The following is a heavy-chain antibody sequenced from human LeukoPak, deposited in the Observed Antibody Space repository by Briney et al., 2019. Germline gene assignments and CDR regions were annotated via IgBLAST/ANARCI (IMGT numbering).Heavy chain of an antibody. V-gene: IGHV4-38-2*02. CDR1: GYSIRRGYY. CDR2: INHSGST. CDR3: ARLRAEYYYGSGRYNWFDP. J-gene: IGHJ5*02. D-gene: IGHD3-10*01. Sequence: SETLSLTCSVSGYSIRRGYYWGWIRQPPGKGLEWIGEINHSGSTNYNPSLKSRVTISVDTSKNQFSLKLSSVTAADTAVYYCARLRAEYYYGSGRYNWFDPWGQGTLVTVSS.